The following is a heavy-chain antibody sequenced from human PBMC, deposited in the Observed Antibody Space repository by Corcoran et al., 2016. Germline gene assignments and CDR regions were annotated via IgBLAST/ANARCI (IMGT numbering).Heavy chain of an antibody. J-gene: IGHJ6*02. CDR1: GLAFNNNA. Sequence: ETQLLESGGGLVQPGGSLTLSCAASGLAFNNNAMAWVRQAPGKGLEWVSAMTGSGYKTYYMDSVKGRCTITRDTSKNTEYLLMNSLGVDDTAVYFCARAREGDVGSRGLDVWGQGTTVTVTS. V-gene: IGHV3-23*01. CDR3: ARAREGDVGSRGLDV. CDR2: MTGSGYKT. D-gene: IGHD1-26*01.